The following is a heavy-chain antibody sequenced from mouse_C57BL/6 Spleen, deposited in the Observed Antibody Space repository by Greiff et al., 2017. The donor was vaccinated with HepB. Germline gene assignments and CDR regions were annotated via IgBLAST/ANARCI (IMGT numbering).Heavy chain of an antibody. CDR3: ATYYDYDGEGFDY. CDR1: GFNIKNTY. J-gene: IGHJ2*01. D-gene: IGHD2-4*01. CDR2: IDPANGNT. Sequence: EVQLQESVAELVRPGASVKLSCTASGFNIKNTYMHWVKQRPEQGLEWIGRIDPANGNTKYAPKFQGKATITADTSSNTAYLQLSSLTSEDTAIYYCATYYDYDGEGFDYWGQGTTLTVSS. V-gene: IGHV14-3*01.